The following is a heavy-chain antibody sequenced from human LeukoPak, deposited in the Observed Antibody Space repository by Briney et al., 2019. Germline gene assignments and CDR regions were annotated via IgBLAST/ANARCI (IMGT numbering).Heavy chain of an antibody. CDR3: AREEDSSGSWQPDFFDY. J-gene: IGHJ4*02. D-gene: IGHD6-13*01. CDR2: IYSGGST. CDR1: GFTVSSNY. Sequence: PGGSLTLSCAASGFTVSSNYMSWVRQAPGKGLEWVSVIYSGGSTYYADSVKGRFTISRDNSKNTLYLQMNSLRAEDTAVYYCAREEDSSGSWQPDFFDYWGQGTLVTVSS. V-gene: IGHV3-53*01.